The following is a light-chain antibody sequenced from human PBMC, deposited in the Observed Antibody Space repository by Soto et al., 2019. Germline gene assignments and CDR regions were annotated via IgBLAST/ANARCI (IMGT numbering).Light chain of an antibody. J-gene: IGLJ2*01. V-gene: IGLV2-23*01. CDR1: SSDVGSYNL. CDR2: EGS. CDR3: CSHAGSTTYVV. Sequence: QSALTQPASVSGSPGQSITISCTGTSSDVGSYNLVSWYQQHPGKAPKLMIYEGSKRPSGVYNRFSGSKSGNTASLTIAGLQAEDEADYYCCSHAGSTTYVVFGGGTTLTVL.